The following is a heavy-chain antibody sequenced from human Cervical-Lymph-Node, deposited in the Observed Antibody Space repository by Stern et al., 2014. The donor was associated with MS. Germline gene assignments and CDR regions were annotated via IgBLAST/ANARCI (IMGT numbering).Heavy chain of an antibody. Sequence: QLQLQDSGPGLVKPSETLSLTCTVSGGSIRSYYWSWIRQPPGKGLEWIGYIYYSGSTNYNPSLKSRVTISVDTSKNQFSLKLSSVTAADTAVYYCARGIAAGSTSWFDPWGQGTLVTVSS. V-gene: IGHV4-59*01. J-gene: IGHJ5*02. D-gene: IGHD6-13*01. CDR3: ARGIAAGSTSWFDP. CDR1: GGSIRSYY. CDR2: IYYSGST.